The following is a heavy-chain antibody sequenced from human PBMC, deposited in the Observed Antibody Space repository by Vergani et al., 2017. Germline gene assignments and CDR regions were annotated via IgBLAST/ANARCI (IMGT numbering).Heavy chain of an antibody. CDR3: AKVGRSEVAGTFGAFDI. D-gene: IGHD6-19*01. V-gene: IGHV3-23*01. J-gene: IGHJ3*02. CDR1: GFTFIMHA. Sequence: EVQLLESGGGLVQPGGSLRLSCAPSGFTFIMHAMSWVRQAPGKGLEWVSTLSASDRRTHYADSVKGRFTISRDISKNTLFLHMNSLRPEDTAVYYCAKVGRSEVAGTFGAFDIWGQGTMVTVSS. CDR2: LSASDRRT.